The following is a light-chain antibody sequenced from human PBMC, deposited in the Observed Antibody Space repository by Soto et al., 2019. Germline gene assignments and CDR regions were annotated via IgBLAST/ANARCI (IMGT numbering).Light chain of an antibody. CDR3: CSYTSISTSAV. CDR2: EVS. CDR1: SSDIGDYTH. Sequence: HSALTQPASVSGSPGQSITISCTGTSSDIGDYTHVSWYQQHPGKAPKLIIYEVSDRPSGVSNRFAGSKSGNTASLTISGLQTEDEADYYCCSYTSISTSAVFGGGTKLNV. V-gene: IGLV2-14*01. J-gene: IGLJ2*01.